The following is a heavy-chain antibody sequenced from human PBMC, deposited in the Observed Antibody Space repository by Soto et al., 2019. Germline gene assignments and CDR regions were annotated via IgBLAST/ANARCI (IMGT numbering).Heavy chain of an antibody. V-gene: IGHV1-69*02. CDR3: ARAGSGCPGCGMDV. Sequence: QVQLVQSGAEVNKPGSSVKVSCKASGGTFSSYTISWVRQAPGQGLEWMGRIIPILGMANYAQKFQGRVTITAHKSTSTAYMELTSLRSEDTAVYYCARAGSGCPGCGMDVRGQGTTVTVAS. CDR2: IIPILGMA. J-gene: IGHJ6*02. CDR1: GGTFSSYT. D-gene: IGHD6-19*01.